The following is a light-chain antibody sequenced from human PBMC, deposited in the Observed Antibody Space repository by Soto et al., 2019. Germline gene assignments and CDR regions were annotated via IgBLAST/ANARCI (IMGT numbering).Light chain of an antibody. J-gene: IGKJ4*01. CDR2: DAS. CDR1: QSVDWY. Sequence: EIVLTQSPATLSLSPGDRATVSCRASQSVDWYVAWYQHKPGKAPRLLIYDASTRATGIPDRFSGSGSGTDFTLTISSLEPEDFAVYYCQHYVNWPLTFGGGTKVESK. CDR3: QHYVNWPLT. V-gene: IGKV3-11*01.